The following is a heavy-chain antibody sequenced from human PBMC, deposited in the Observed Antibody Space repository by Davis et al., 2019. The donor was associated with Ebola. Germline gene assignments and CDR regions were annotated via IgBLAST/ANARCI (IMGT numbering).Heavy chain of an antibody. CDR2: INHSGST. J-gene: IGHJ4*02. D-gene: IGHD6-13*01. V-gene: IGHV4-34*01. CDR3: ARLGDLAAAGTFFDY. CDR1: GWSFSGYY. Sequence: GSLRLSCSVYGWSFSGYYWSWIRQPPGKGREWIGEINHSGSTNYSPSLKSRVTISVDTSKNQFSLNLSSVTAADTAVYYCARLGDLAAAGTFFDYWGQGTLVTVSS.